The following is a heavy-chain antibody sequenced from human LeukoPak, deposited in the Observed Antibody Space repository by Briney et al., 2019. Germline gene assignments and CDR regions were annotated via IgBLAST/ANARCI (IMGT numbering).Heavy chain of an antibody. CDR3: ARAAQYYYDSSGYLGY. J-gene: IGHJ4*02. CDR1: GFTFSNYG. Sequence: GGSLRLSCAASGFTFSNYGMHWVRQAPGKGLEWVSYISSSGSTIYYADSVKGRFTISRDNAKNSLYLQMNSLRAEDTAVYYCARAAQYYYDSSGYLGYWGQGTLVTVSS. D-gene: IGHD3-22*01. V-gene: IGHV3-48*04. CDR2: ISSSGSTI.